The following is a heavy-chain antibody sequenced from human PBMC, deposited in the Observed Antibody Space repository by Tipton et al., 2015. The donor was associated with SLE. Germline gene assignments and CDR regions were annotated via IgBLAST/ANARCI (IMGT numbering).Heavy chain of an antibody. CDR1: GGSISSGGYY. CDR3: ARETGSGSYGAFDI. V-gene: IGHV4-31*03. D-gene: IGHD1-26*01. CDR2: IYYSGST. Sequence: TLSLTCTVSGGSISSGGYYWSWIRQHPGKGLEWIGYIYYSGSTYYNPSLKSRVTISVDTSKNQFSRKLSSVTAAGTAVYYCARETGSGSYGAFDIWGQGTMVTVSS. J-gene: IGHJ3*02.